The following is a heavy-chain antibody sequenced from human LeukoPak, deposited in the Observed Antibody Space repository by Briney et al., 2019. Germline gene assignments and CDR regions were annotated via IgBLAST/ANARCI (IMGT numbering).Heavy chain of an antibody. CDR3: ARGPTGDDFWSGSFDY. D-gene: IGHD3-3*01. J-gene: IGHJ4*02. CDR1: GGSISSHY. Sequence: SETLSLTCTVSGGSISSHYWSWIRQPPGKGLEGIGYIYYSGSTNYNPSPKSRVTISVDTSKNQFSLKLSSVTAADTAVYYCARGPTGDDFWSGSFDYWGQGTLVTVSS. V-gene: IGHV4-59*11. CDR2: IYYSGST.